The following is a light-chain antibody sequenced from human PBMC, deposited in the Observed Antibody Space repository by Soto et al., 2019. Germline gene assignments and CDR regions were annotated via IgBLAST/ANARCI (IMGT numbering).Light chain of an antibody. CDR1: QSISIN. V-gene: IGKV3-15*01. CDR2: GAS. Sequence: EIVMTQSPATLSVSPGDSAALSCRASQSISINLAWYQQKPGQAPRLLIYGASTRATGIPDRFSGSGSGTEFTLTISSLQSEDFAVYYCQQYDNWPPITFGQGTRLEIK. CDR3: QQYDNWPPIT. J-gene: IGKJ5*01.